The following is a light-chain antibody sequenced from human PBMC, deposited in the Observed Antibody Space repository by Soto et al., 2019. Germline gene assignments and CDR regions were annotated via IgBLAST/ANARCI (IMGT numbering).Light chain of an antibody. J-gene: IGKJ1*01. V-gene: IGKV3-15*01. Sequence: EIVMTQSPATLSVSPGERATLSCRASQNVRSNVAWYQQKPGQAPRLLIYGASTRATGIPARVSGTGSGTEFTLTISSLQSEDLAVYYCQQYNNWSRTVGQGTKVDIK. CDR1: QNVRSN. CDR2: GAS. CDR3: QQYNNWSRT.